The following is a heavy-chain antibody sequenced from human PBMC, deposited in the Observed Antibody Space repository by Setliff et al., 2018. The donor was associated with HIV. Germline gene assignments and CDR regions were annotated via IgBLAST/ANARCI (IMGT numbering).Heavy chain of an antibody. V-gene: IGHV1-18*01. CDR2: ISAYTGNA. J-gene: IGHJ6*03. D-gene: IGHD2-15*01. CDR1: GYTFSDYG. Sequence: ASVKVSCKASGYTFSDYGVTWMRQAPGQGLEWVGWISAYTGNANYTQKLQGRITMTTDTYTGTAYMELRSLRSDDTAVYYCARMRSCSGGSCLPGALYYYHMDVWGKGTTVTVSS. CDR3: ARMRSCSGGSCLPGALYYYHMDV.